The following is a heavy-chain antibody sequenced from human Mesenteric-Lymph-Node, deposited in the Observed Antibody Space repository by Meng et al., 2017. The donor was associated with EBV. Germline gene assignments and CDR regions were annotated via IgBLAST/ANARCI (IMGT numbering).Heavy chain of an antibody. J-gene: IGHJ4*02. CDR2: INSDGSMT. D-gene: IGHD6-19*01. CDR3: ARDLGSGGYGPL. CDR1: GFTFNIYW. V-gene: IGHV3-74*01. Sequence: QLGVSGGGLVQPGGSLRLSCAASGFTFNIYWMDWVRQPPGKGLVWVSRINSDGSMTNYADSVKGRFTISRDNAKNTLYLQMNSLRAEDTAVYYCARDLGSGGYGPLWGQGSLVTVSS.